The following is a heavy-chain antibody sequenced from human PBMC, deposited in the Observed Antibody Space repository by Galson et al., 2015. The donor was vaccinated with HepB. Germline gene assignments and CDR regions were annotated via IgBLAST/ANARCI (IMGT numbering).Heavy chain of an antibody. D-gene: IGHD4-17*01. CDR2: ISYDGSNK. CDR1: GFTFSSYG. V-gene: IGHV3-30*18. J-gene: IGHJ4*02. Sequence: LRLSCAASGFTFSSYGMHWVRQAPGKGLEWVAVISYDGSNKYYADSVEGRFTISRDNSKNTLYLQMNSLRAEDTAVYYCANSLTTVTPSFDYWGQGTLVTVSS. CDR3: ANSLTTVTPSFDY.